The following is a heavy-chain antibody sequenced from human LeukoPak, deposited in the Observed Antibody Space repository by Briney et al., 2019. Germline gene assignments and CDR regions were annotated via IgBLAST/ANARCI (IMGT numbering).Heavy chain of an antibody. Sequence: SETLSLTCTVSGGSISSGDYYWSWIRPPPGTGLEWIGYIYYSGSTYYNPSLKSRVTISVDTSKNQFSLKLSSVTAADTAVYYCTRDGVSRGRWFDPWGQGTLVTVSS. V-gene: IGHV4-30-4*01. CDR3: TRDGVSRGRWFDP. D-gene: IGHD3-16*01. CDR2: IYYSGST. CDR1: GGSISSGDYY. J-gene: IGHJ5*02.